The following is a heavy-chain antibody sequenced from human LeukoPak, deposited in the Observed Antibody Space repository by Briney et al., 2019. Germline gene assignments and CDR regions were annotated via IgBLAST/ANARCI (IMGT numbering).Heavy chain of an antibody. CDR2: ISGDGGST. CDR3: ARDTYVSGSYYFDY. CDR1: GFTFDDYA. D-gene: IGHD3-10*01. J-gene: IGHJ4*02. Sequence: GGSLRLSCAASGFTFDDYAMHWVRQAPGRGLEWVSVISGDGGSTFYAVSVKGRFTISRDNSKNSLYLQMNSLTTEDTALYYCARDTYVSGSYYFDYWGQGTLVTVSS. V-gene: IGHV3-43*02.